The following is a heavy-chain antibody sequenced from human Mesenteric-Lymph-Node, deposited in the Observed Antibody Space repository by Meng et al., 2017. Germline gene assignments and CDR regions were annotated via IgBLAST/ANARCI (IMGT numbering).Heavy chain of an antibody. J-gene: IGHJ4*02. CDR1: GCSISSSSYY. V-gene: IGHV4-39*01. Sequence: QRQLQESGPGLVKPSETLSLPCTVSGCSISSSSYYWAWIRQPPGEGLEWIGSVVYSGTTYYTSSLKSRVSISVDTSKNQFSLKLSSVTAADTAVYYCARHHHSPTFDYWGQGTLVTVSS. D-gene: IGHD1-14*01. CDR3: ARHHHSPTFDY. CDR2: VVYSGTT.